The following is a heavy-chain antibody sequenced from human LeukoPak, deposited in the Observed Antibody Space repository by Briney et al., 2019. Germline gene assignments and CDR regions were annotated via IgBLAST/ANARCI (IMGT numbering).Heavy chain of an antibody. CDR3: AKPARTDAFDI. CDR2: ISGSGGNT. D-gene: IGHD1-14*01. V-gene: IGHV3-23*01. J-gene: IGHJ3*02. Sequence: PWGSLRLSCAASGFTFNNYAMNWVRQAPGKGLEWVSSISGSGGNTYYADSVKGRFTISRDNSKNTLYLQMNSPRAEDTAVYYCAKPARTDAFDIWGQGTMITVSS. CDR1: GFTFNNYA.